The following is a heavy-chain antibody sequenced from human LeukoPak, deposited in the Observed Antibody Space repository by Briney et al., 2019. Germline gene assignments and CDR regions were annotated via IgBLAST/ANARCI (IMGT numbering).Heavy chain of an antibody. CDR1: GFTFSRYW. J-gene: IGHJ5*02. CDR2: IKQDGSEK. D-gene: IGHD7-27*01. CDR3: ARDPTTGEFDP. V-gene: IGHV3-7*01. Sequence: PGRSLRLSCAPAGFTFSRYWMSWVRAAPGKGLEWVANIKQDGSEKYYVDSVKGRFTISRDNAKNSLYLQMNSLRAEDTAVYYCARDPTTGEFDPWGQGTLVTVSS.